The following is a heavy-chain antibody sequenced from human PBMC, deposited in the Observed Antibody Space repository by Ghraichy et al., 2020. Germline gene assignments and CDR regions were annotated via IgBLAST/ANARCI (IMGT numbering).Heavy chain of an antibody. V-gene: IGHV4-4*02. J-gene: IGHJ4*02. CDR2: IYHSGST. CDR3: ARDHYYGSGSYYHNFDY. CDR1: GGSISSSNW. D-gene: IGHD3-10*01. Sequence: SETLSLTCAVSGGSISSSNWWSWVRQPPGKGLEWIGEIYHSGSTNYNPSLKSRVTISVDKSKNQFSLKLSSVTAADTAVYYCARDHYYGSGSYYHNFDYWGQGTLVTVSS.